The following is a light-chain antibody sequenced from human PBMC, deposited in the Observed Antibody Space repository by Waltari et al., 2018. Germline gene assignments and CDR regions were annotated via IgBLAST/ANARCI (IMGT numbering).Light chain of an antibody. Sequence: QSVLTQPPSAAGTPGQRVSIPCSGGSSNIGATPVNWYQPLPGSAPKLLIYTNSHRPSGGPDRFSGSKSGTSASLAISGLQLLDEADYYCAAWDDSLDGWVFGGGTRVTVL. J-gene: IGLJ3*02. CDR2: TNS. V-gene: IGLV1-44*01. CDR1: SSNIGATP. CDR3: AAWDDSLDGWV.